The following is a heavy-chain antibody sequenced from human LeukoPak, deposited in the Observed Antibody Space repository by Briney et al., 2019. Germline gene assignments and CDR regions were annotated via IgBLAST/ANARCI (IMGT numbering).Heavy chain of an antibody. Sequence: QTGGSLRLSCAASGFTVSSNYMSWVRQAPGKGLEWVSVIYSGGSTYYADSVKGRFTISRDNSKNTLYLQMNSLRDEDTAVYYCARVVDTAFDYWGQGTLVTVSS. D-gene: IGHD5-18*01. V-gene: IGHV3-66*01. CDR3: ARVVDTAFDY. CDR1: GFTVSSNY. J-gene: IGHJ4*02. CDR2: IYSGGST.